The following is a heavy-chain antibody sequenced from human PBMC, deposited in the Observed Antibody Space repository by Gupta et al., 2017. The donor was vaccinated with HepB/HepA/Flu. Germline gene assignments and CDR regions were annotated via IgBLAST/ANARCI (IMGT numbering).Heavy chain of an antibody. V-gene: IGHV3-9*01. J-gene: IGHJ4*02. Sequence: EVQLVESGGGLVQPGRSLRLSCAASGFTFDDFAMHWVRQAPGKGLEWVSGISWNSGSKGYADSVKGRFTISRDNAKNSLYLQINSMRVEDTAFYYCAKDRGAGTTSPEYWGQGTLVTVSS. D-gene: IGHD6-19*01. CDR3: AKDRGAGTTSPEY. CDR2: ISWNSGSK. CDR1: GFTFDDFA.